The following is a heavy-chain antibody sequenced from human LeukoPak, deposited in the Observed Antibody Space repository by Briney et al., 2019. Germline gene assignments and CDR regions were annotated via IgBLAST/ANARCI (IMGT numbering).Heavy chain of an antibody. CDR1: GGSISSSSYY. CDR3: ARDGSFLYDSSGYYRQSVYYFDY. J-gene: IGHJ4*02. V-gene: IGHV4-39*07. CDR2: IYYSGST. D-gene: IGHD3-22*01. Sequence: PSETLSLTCTVSGGSISSSSYYWGWIRQPPGKGLEWIGSIYYSGSTYYNPSLKSRVTISVDTSKNQFSLKLSSVTAADTAVYYCARDGSFLYDSSGYYRQSVYYFDYWGQGTLVTVSS.